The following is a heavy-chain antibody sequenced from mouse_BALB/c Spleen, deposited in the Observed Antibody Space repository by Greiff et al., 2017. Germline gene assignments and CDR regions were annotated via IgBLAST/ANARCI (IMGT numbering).Heavy chain of an antibody. D-gene: IGHD2-4*01. CDR3: ARARGDYDYYYAMDY. CDR2: ISDGGSYT. Sequence: EVQLVESGGGLVKPGGSLKLSCAASGFTFSDYYMYWVRQTPEKRLEWVATISDGGSYTYYPDSVKGRFTIPRDNAKNNLYLQMSSLKSEDTAMYYCARARGDYDYYYAMDYWGQGTSVTVSS. V-gene: IGHV5-4*02. J-gene: IGHJ4*01. CDR1: GFTFSDYY.